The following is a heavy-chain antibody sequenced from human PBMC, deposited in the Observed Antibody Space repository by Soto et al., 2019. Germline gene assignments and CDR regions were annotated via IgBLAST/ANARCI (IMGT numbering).Heavy chain of an antibody. CDR2: IIPIFGTA. V-gene: IGHV1-69*13. Sequence: GASVKVSCKASGGTFSSYAISWVRQAPGQGLEWMGGIIPIFGTANYAQKFQGRVTITADESTGTAYMELSSLRSEDTAVYYCASPQGPYSGSKHLFYYYYGMDVWGQGTTVTVSS. J-gene: IGHJ6*02. CDR1: GGTFSSYA. CDR3: ASPQGPYSGSKHLFYYYYGMDV. D-gene: IGHD1-26*01.